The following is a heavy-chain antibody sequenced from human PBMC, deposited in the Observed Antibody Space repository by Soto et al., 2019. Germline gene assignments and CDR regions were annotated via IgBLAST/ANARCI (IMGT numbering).Heavy chain of an antibody. CDR2: VKSKTDGGTT. J-gene: IGHJ6*02. CDR3: ITDCSGGSYDPGAHHYYYGMDV. Sequence: EVQLVESGGGLVKPGGSLRLSCAASGFSFSYAWMSWVRQAPGKGLEWVGRVKSKTDGGTTDYAAPVKGRITISRDDSKATVYQQINSLKTEDTAGYYCITDCSGGSYDPGAHHYYYGMDVWGQGTKVTVSS. V-gene: IGHV3-15*01. CDR1: GFSFSYAW. D-gene: IGHD2-15*01.